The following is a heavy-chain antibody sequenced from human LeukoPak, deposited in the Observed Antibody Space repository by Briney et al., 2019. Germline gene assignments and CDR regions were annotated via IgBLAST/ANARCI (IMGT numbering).Heavy chain of an antibody. J-gene: IGHJ4*02. D-gene: IGHD3-10*01. CDR2: INRGGDT. CDR3: ARGYGSGSYFEY. CDR1: GGSFSGHY. Sequence: SETLSLNCAVSGGSFSGHYWSWIRQTAGKGLEWIGEINRGGDTNYNPALKNRVTLSIDTSRNQFSMRLSSVTAADTAVYYCARGYGSGSYFEYWGQGTLVTVSS. V-gene: IGHV4-34*01.